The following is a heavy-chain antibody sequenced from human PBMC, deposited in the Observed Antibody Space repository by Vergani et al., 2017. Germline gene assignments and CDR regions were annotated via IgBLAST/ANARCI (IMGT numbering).Heavy chain of an antibody. CDR2: IIPIFGTA. Sequence: QVQLVQSGAEVKKPGSSVKVSCKASGGTFSSYAISWVRQAPGQGLEWMGGIIPIFGTANYAQKFQGRVTITADESTSTAYMELSSLRAEDTAAYYCARALLSSSPGWFDPWGQGTLVTVSS. CDR1: GGTFSSYA. J-gene: IGHJ5*02. D-gene: IGHD6-6*01. CDR3: ARALLSSSPGWFDP. V-gene: IGHV1-69*01.